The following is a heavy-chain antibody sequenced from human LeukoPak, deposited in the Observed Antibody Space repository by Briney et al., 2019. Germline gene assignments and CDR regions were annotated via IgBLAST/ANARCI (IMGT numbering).Heavy chain of an antibody. V-gene: IGHV3-23*01. D-gene: IGHD5-24*01. CDR1: GFTFGSYA. CDR3: AKAFKTGYNVDTLDY. CDR2: ISGSGGIT. Sequence: GGSLRLSCAASGFTFGSYAMSWVRQAQGKGLEWVSGISGSGGITDSADSVKGRFTISRDNSKNTLYLQMNSLRAEDTAVYYCAKAFKTGYNVDTLDYWGQGTLVTVSS. J-gene: IGHJ4*02.